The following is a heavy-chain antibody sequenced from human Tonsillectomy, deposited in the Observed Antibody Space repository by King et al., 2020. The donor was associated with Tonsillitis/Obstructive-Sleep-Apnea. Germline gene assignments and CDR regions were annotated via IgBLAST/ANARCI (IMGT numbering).Heavy chain of an antibody. CDR2: ISPYNGDT. Sequence: QLVQSGAEVKRPGASVRVSCKASGYTFTSYGISWVRQAPGQGVEWMGWISPYNGDTNFAQNLQGRVTMTTGTSTSTAYMEMRTLRSDDTAVYYCARYSMSHYYDSSGYYTFDYWGQGTLVTVSS. J-gene: IGHJ4*02. D-gene: IGHD3-22*01. CDR3: ARYSMSHYYDSSGYYTFDY. V-gene: IGHV1-18*01. CDR1: GYTFTSYG.